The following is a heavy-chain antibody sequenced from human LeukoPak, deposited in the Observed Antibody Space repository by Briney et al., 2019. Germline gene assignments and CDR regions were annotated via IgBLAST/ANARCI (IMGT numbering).Heavy chain of an antibody. CDR1: GYTFTNYD. D-gene: IGHD3-10*01. V-gene: IGHV1-18*01. J-gene: IGHJ3*02. CDR2: ISAYNGNT. Sequence: ASLKVSCTTSGYTFTNYDISWVRQTPGQGLEWMGWISAYNGNTNYAQKFQGRVTITTDISTSTAYMELRSLRSDDPAVYYCARVGYTYGHRDAFDIWGQGTTVTVSS. CDR3: ARVGYTYGHRDAFDI.